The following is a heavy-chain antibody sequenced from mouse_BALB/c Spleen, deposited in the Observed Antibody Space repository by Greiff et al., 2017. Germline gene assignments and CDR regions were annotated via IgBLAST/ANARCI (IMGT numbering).Heavy chain of an antibody. J-gene: IGHJ3*01. D-gene: IGHD6-2*01. CDR3: ARQGGGSLGPWFAY. V-gene: IGHV5-12-2*01. CDR1: GFTFSSYT. CDR2: ISNGGGST. Sequence: EVQVVESGGGLVQPGGSLKLSCAASGFTFSSYTMSWVRQTPEKRLEWVAYISNGGGSTYYPDTVKGRFTISRDNAKNTLYLQMSSLKSEDTAMYYCARQGGGSLGPWFAYWGQGTLVTVSA.